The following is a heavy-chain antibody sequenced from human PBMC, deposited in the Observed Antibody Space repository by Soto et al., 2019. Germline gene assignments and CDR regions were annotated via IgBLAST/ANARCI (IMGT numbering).Heavy chain of an antibody. V-gene: IGHV4-59*08. CDR3: ARHGGSYSFDY. D-gene: IGHD1-26*01. J-gene: IGHJ4*02. CDR2: IYYSGST. Sequence: PSETLPLTCTVSGGSISSYYWSWIRQPPGKGLEWIGYIYYSGSTNYNPSLKSRVTISVDTSKNQFSLKLSSATAADTAVYYCARHGGSYSFDYWGQGTLVTVSS. CDR1: GGSISSYY.